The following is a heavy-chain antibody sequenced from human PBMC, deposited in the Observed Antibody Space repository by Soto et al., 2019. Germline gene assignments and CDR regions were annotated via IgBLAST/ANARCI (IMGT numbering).Heavy chain of an antibody. CDR2: IRSKANSYAT. Sequence: GSLRLSCAASGFTFSGSAMHWVRQASGKGLEWVGRIRSKANSYATAYAASVKGRFTISRDDSKNTAYLQMNSLKTEDTAVYYGTTCSGSYYWDNWEQETLVTVSS. J-gene: IGHJ4*02. V-gene: IGHV3-73*01. D-gene: IGHD2-15*01. CDR1: GFTFSGSA. CDR3: TTCSGSYYWDN.